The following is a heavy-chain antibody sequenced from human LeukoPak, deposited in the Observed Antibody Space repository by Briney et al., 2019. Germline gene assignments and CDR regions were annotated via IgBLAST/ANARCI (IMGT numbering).Heavy chain of an antibody. D-gene: IGHD1-7*01. Sequence: GGSLSPSCAASGFTFSSYSMNWVRQAPGKGLEWVSSISSSSSYIYYADSVKGRFTISRDNAKNSLYLQMNSLRAEDTAVYYCARDLSTTYYYYYGMDVWGQGTTVTVSS. CDR1: GFTFSSYS. J-gene: IGHJ6*02. CDR2: ISSSSSYI. CDR3: ARDLSTTYYYYYGMDV. V-gene: IGHV3-21*01.